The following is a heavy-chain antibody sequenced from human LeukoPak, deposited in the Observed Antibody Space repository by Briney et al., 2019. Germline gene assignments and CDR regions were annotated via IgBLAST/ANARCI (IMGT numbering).Heavy chain of an antibody. CDR1: GFTVSSNF. D-gene: IGHD2-15*01. CDR2: IYSGGST. J-gene: IGHJ4*02. CDR3: ASESRGVATLDY. Sequence: GGSLRLSCAASGFTVSSNFMNWVRQAPGKGLEWVSIIYSGGSTYYADSVQGRFSISRDNSKNTLFLQMNSLRAEDTAVYYCASESRGVATLDYWGQGTLVTVSS. V-gene: IGHV3-53*01.